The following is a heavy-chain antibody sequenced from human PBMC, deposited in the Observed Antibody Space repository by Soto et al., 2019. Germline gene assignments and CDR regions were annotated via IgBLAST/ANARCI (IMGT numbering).Heavy chain of an antibody. J-gene: IGHJ5*02. CDR3: ARDTRYCSSTSCYNWFDP. CDR1: GFTFSSYS. D-gene: IGHD2-2*01. CDR2: ISSSSSTI. Sequence: GGSLRLSCAASGFTFSSYSMNWVRQAPGKGLEWVSYISSSSSTIYYVDSVKGRFTISRDNAKNSLYLQMNSLRAEDTAVYYCARDTRYCSSTSCYNWFDPWGQGTLVTVSS. V-gene: IGHV3-48*01.